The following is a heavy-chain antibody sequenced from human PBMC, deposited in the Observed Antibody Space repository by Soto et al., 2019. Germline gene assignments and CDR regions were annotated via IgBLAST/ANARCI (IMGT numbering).Heavy chain of an antibody. V-gene: IGHV4-39*01. J-gene: IGHJ4*02. D-gene: IGHD3-10*01. CDR1: GCSISSSSYY. CDR3: ARLRLSIDY. CDR2: IYYSGST. Sequence: SETLSLTCTVSGCSISSSSYYWGWIRQPPGKGLEWIGSIYYSGSTYYNPSLKSRVTISVDTSKNQFSLKLSSVTAADTAVYYCARLRLSIDYWGQGTLVTVS.